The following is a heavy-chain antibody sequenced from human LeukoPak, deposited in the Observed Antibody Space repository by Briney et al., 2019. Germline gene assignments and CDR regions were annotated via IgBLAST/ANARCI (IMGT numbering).Heavy chain of an antibody. CDR1: GGSFSGYY. CDR2: INHSGST. Sequence: WETLSLTCAVYGGSFSGYYWSWIRQPPGKGLEWIGEINHSGSTNYNPSLKSRVTISVDTSKNQFSLKLSSVTAADTAVYYCARGGEDYDILTGYYPLVYWGQGTLVTVSS. D-gene: IGHD3-9*01. J-gene: IGHJ4*02. CDR3: ARGGEDYDILTGYYPLVY. V-gene: IGHV4-34*01.